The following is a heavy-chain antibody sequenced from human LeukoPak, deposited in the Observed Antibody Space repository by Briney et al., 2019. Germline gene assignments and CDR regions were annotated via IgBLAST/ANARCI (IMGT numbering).Heavy chain of an antibody. V-gene: IGHV3-21*01. J-gene: IGHJ6*03. CDR2: ISSSSSYI. Sequence: GGSLRLSCAAPGFTFSSYSMNWVRQAPGKGLEWVSSISSSSSYIYYADSVKGRFTISRDNAKNSLYLQMNSLRAEDTAVYYCARGDPPYYYYYMDVWGKGTTVTVSS. CDR3: ARGDPPYYYYYMDV. CDR1: GFTFSSYS.